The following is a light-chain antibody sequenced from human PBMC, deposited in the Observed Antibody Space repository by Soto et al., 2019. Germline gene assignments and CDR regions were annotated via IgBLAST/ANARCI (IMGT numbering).Light chain of an antibody. Sequence: AIQVTQSPASLSASVGDRITITCRASHDIRNDLDWYQQKPGKAPKLLLYAASPLQSGVPSRVSGSGSGTDVTLSISSLQPEDFATYFCLQDYSFHTFGPGTKVVFK. V-gene: IGKV1-6*01. CDR3: LQDYSFHT. CDR1: HDIRND. CDR2: AAS. J-gene: IGKJ3*01.